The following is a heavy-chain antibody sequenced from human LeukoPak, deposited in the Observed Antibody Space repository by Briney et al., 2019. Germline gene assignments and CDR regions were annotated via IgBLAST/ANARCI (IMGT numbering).Heavy chain of an antibody. J-gene: IGHJ5*02. CDR1: GFTFSSYA. D-gene: IGHD1-20*01. CDR2: ISGSGGST. CDR3: VRVISGTPNWFDP. Sequence: GGSLRLSCAASGFTFSSYAMSWVRQAPGKGLEWVSAISGSGGSTYYADSVKGRFTISRDTSKDTMYLQLNSLRPEGTAVYYCVRVISGTPNWFDPWGQGTLVTVSS. V-gene: IGHV3-23*01.